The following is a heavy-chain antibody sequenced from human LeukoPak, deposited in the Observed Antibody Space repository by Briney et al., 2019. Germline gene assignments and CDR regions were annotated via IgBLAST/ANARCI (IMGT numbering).Heavy chain of an antibody. Sequence: GGSLRLSCAASGFTFSSYAMSWVRQAPGKGLEWVSRNSDSGDITYYADSVKGRFTISRDNSKNTLYLQMNSLRAEDTAVYYCSKDRAGYSGARGFDYWGQGTLVTVSS. CDR1: GFTFSSYA. CDR2: NSDSGDIT. CDR3: SKDRAGYSGARGFDY. J-gene: IGHJ4*02. V-gene: IGHV3-23*01. D-gene: IGHD5-12*01.